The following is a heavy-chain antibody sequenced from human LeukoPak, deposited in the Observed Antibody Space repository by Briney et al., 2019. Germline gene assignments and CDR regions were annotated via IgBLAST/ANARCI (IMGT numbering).Heavy chain of an antibody. Sequence: GGSLRLSCAASGFTFSSYGMSWVRQAPGKGLGWVSGISGSGGSTYYADSVKGRFTISRDNSKNTLYLQMNSLRAEDTAVYYCARGPSGYHNTGGQGTLVTVSS. J-gene: IGHJ4*02. D-gene: IGHD5-12*01. V-gene: IGHV3-23*01. CDR2: ISGSGGST. CDR3: ARGPSGYHNT. CDR1: GFTFSSYG.